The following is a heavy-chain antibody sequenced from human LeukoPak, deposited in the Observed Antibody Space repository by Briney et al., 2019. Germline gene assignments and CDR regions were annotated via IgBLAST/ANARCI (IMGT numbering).Heavy chain of an antibody. CDR1: GFTFSSYG. CDR2: IRYDGSNK. Sequence: GGSLRLSCAASGFTFSSYGMHWVRQAPGKGLEWVAFIRYDGSNKYYSDSVKGRFTISRDNSKNTLYLQMNSLRAEDTAVYYCAKDHWFEELSPGDYWGQGTLVTVSS. D-gene: IGHD3-10*01. V-gene: IGHV3-30*02. J-gene: IGHJ4*02. CDR3: AKDHWFEELSPGDY.